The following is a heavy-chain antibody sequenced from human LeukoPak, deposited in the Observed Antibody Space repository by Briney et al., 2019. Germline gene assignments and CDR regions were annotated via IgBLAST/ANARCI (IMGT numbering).Heavy chain of an antibody. V-gene: IGHV1-18*01. CDR3: ARDWAEGSYGPDY. D-gene: IGHD5-18*01. J-gene: IGHJ4*02. Sequence: ASVKVSCKASGYTFTSYGISWVRQAPGQGLEWMGWISAYNGNTNYAQKLQGRVTMTTETSTSIAYMELRSLRSGDTAVYYCARDWAEGSYGPDYWGQGTLVTVSS. CDR2: ISAYNGNT. CDR1: GYTFTSYG.